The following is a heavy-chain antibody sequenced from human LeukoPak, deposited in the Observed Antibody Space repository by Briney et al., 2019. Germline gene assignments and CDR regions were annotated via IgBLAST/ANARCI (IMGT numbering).Heavy chain of an antibody. D-gene: IGHD2-21*01. CDR3: ARVAGNCGGDCYRLLY. Sequence: ASVKVSCKASGYTFTGYYMHWVRQAPGQGLEWMGWISPNSGGTNYAQKFQGRVTMTRNTSISTAYMELSNLRSEDTAVYYCARVAGNCGGDCYRLLYWGQGTLVTVSS. V-gene: IGHV1-2*02. CDR2: ISPNSGGT. J-gene: IGHJ4*02. CDR1: GYTFTGYY.